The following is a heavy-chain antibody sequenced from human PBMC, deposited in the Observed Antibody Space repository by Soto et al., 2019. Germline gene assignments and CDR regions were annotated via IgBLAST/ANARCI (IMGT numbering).Heavy chain of an antibody. J-gene: IGHJ5*02. V-gene: IGHV1-8*01. Sequence: ASVKVSCKASGYTFTSYDINWVRQATGQGLEWMGWMNPNSGNTGYAQKFQGRVTMTRNTSISTAYMELSSLRSEDTAVYYCARGLNRKYGGGPWGQGTLVTVSS. CDR3: ARGLNRKYGGGP. CDR1: GYTFTSYD. D-gene: IGHD4-17*01. CDR2: MNPNSGNT.